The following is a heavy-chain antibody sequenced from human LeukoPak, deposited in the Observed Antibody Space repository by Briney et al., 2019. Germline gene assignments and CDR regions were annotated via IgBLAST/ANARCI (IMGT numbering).Heavy chain of an antibody. CDR3: ANADRPYSSSWYRFDY. J-gene: IGHJ4*02. V-gene: IGHV3-30*02. CDR1: GFTFSSYG. Sequence: GGSLRLSCAASGFTFSSYGMHWVRQAPGKGLEWVAFIRYVGSNKYYADSVKGRFTISRDNSKNTLYLQMNSLRAEDTAVYYCANADRPYSSSWYRFDYWGQGTLVTVSS. CDR2: IRYVGSNK. D-gene: IGHD6-13*01.